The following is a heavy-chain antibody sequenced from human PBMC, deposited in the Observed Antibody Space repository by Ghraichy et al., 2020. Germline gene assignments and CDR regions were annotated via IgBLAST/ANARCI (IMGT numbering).Heavy chain of an antibody. V-gene: IGHV3-74*01. D-gene: IGHD1-1*01. Sequence: GGSLRLSCAASGFTFSSYWMHWVRQAPGKGLVWVSRINSDGSSTSYADSVKGRFTISRDNAKNTLYQQMNSLRAEDTAVYYCARVGIPYNWNEYWFDPWGEATLVTVS. CDR3: ARVGIPYNWNEYWFDP. CDR1: GFTFSSYW. J-gene: IGHJ5*02. CDR2: INSDGSST.